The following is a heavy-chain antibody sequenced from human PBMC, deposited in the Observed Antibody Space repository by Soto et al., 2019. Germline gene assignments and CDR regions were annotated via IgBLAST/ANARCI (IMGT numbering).Heavy chain of an antibody. J-gene: IGHJ6*02. CDR1: VFTFSSYA. V-gene: IGHV3-30-3*01. CDR3: AREVDSSGWYRRDYYYGMDV. D-gene: IGHD6-19*01. CDR2: ISYDGSNK. Sequence: GVSLRLSCAASVFTFSSYAMHWVRQAPGKGLEWVAVISYDGSNKYYADSVKGRFTISRDNSKNTLYLQMNSPRAEDTAVYYCAREVDSSGWYRRDYYYGMDVWGQGTTVTVSS.